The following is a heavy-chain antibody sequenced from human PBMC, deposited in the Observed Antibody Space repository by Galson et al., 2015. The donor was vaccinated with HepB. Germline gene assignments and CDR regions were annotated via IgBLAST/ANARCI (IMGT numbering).Heavy chain of an antibody. CDR1: GFTFSSYG. J-gene: IGHJ4*02. Sequence: SLRLSCAASGFTFSSYGMHWVRQAPGKGLEWVAGISYGGSNKYYADSVKGRLTISRDNSKNTLYLQMNSLRAEDTAVYYCAKDHPYGGNSAGFDYWGQGTLVTVSS. D-gene: IGHD4-23*01. V-gene: IGHV3-30*18. CDR2: ISYGGSNK. CDR3: AKDHPYGGNSAGFDY.